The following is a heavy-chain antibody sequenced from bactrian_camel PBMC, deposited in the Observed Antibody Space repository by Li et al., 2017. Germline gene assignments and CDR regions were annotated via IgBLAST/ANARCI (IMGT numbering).Heavy chain of an antibody. V-gene: IGHV3S1*01. CDR3: AARQPCRVWLGYEDPGEYNI. Sequence: HVQLVESGGGLVQPGESLRLSCAASGFTFSDYWMYWVRQAPGKEREGVAAIDTAGSTTYTYAVQGRFTISRDNAKNTLHLQMNSLQAEDTATYYCAARQPCRVWLGYEDPGEYNIWGQGTQVTGS. J-gene: IGHJ4*01. CDR2: IDTAGST. CDR1: GFTFSDYW. D-gene: IGHD5*01.